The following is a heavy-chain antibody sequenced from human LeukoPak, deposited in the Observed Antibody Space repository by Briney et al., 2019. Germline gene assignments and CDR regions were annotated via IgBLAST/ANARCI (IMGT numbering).Heavy chain of an antibody. Sequence: GGSLRLSCAASGFTFSSYWMHWVRQAPGKGLVWVSRINSDGSSTSYADSVKGRFTISRDNAKNTLYLQMNSLRAEDTAVYYCARDSNYDILTGFLYYYYYGMDVWGKGTTVTVSS. J-gene: IGHJ6*04. D-gene: IGHD3-9*01. V-gene: IGHV3-74*01. CDR1: GFTFSSYW. CDR3: ARDSNYDILTGFLYYYYYGMDV. CDR2: INSDGSST.